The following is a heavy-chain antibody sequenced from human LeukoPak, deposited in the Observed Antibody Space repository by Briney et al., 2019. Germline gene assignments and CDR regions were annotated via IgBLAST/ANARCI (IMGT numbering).Heavy chain of an antibody. V-gene: IGHV3-33*01. CDR3: ARVQRRGRGDFDY. CDR1: GFTFSSYG. D-gene: IGHD6-25*01. Sequence: GRSLRLSCAASGFTFSSYGMHWVRQAPGKGLEWVAVIWYDGSNKYYADSVKGRFTISRDNSKNTLYLQMNSLRAEDTAVYYCARVQRRGRGDFDYWGQGTLVTVSS. J-gene: IGHJ4*02. CDR2: IWYDGSNK.